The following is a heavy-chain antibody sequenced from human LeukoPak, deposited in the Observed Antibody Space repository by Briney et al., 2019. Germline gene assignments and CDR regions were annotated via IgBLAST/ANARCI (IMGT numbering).Heavy chain of an antibody. J-gene: IGHJ6*02. V-gene: IGHV3-73*01. CDR1: GFTFSGSA. CDR2: IRSKANSYAT. Sequence: GSLKLSCAASGFTFSGSAMHWVRQASGKGLEWVGRIRSKANSYATAYAASVKGRFTISGDDSKNTAYLQMNSLKTEDTAVYYCTSLWVPDYGMDVWGQGTTVTVSS. D-gene: IGHD4/OR15-4a*01. CDR3: TSLWVPDYGMDV.